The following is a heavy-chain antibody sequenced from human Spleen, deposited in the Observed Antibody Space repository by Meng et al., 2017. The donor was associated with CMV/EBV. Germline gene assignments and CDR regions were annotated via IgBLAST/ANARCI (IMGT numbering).Heavy chain of an antibody. J-gene: IGHJ5*02. D-gene: IGHD2-2*02. CDR1: GGSISSYY. CDR3: AREGDCSTTTCYTWDP. CDR2: IYYSGST. Sequence: SETLSLTCTVSGGSISSYYWSWIRQPPGKGLEWIGYIYYSGSTNYNPSLKSRVTISVDTSKKQFSLKLSSLTAADTAVYYCAREGDCSTTTCYTWDPWGQGTLVTVSS. V-gene: IGHV4-59*12.